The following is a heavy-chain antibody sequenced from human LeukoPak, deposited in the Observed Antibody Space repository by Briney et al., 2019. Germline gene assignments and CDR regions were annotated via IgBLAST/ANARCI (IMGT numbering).Heavy chain of an antibody. CDR1: GFTFGDYY. D-gene: IGHD4-11*01. J-gene: IGHJ6*02. V-gene: IGHV3-11*01. CDR3: AGGQSHYYGMDV. Sequence: GGSLRLSCAASGFTFGDYYMTWIRQAPGKGLEWVSYLSSSGNTIYHVDSVKGRFTISRDNAKNSLYLQLNSLRAEDTALYYCAGGQSHYYGMDVWGQGTTVTVSS. CDR2: LSSSGNTI.